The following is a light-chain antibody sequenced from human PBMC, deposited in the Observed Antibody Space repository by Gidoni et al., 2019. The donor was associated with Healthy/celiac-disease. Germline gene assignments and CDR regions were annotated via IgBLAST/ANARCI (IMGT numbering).Light chain of an antibody. CDR2: AAS. CDR1: QSISSY. Sequence: DIQMTQSPSSLSASVGDRVTITCRASQSISSYLNWYQQKPGKAPKPLIYAASSLQSGGPARFSGSGSGTDFTLTISSLQPEDFATYYCQQSYSTLTFGGGTKVEIK. V-gene: IGKV1-39*01. J-gene: IGKJ4*01. CDR3: QQSYSTLT.